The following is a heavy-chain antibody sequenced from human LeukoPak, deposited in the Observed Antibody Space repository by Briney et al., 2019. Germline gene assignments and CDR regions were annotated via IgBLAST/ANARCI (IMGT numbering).Heavy chain of an antibody. CDR1: GFTLRSYA. D-gene: IGHD5-24*01. J-gene: IGHJ4*02. CDR2: ISGSGGST. V-gene: IGHV3-23*01. CDR3: AKEMATFFDY. Sequence: PRGSLRLSRAASGFTLRSYAMSSVRQAPRKGLEWVSAISGSGGSTYYADSVKGRFTISRHNSKNTLYLQMNSLRAEDTAVYYCAKEMATFFDYWGQGTLVTVSS.